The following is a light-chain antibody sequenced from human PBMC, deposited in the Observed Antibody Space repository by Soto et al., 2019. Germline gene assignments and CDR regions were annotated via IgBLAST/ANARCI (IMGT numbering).Light chain of an antibody. CDR1: TGAVTSGYY. J-gene: IGLJ3*02. CDR3: LLYFDGAQV. CDR2: STS. V-gene: IGLV7-43*01. Sequence: QTVVTQEPSLTVSPGGTVTLTCASSTGAVTSGYYPGWFQQRPGQAPTSLIHSTSIKHSWTPARFSGSLLGGKAALTLSAVQHEDEADYYCLLYFDGAQVFGGGTKLTVL.